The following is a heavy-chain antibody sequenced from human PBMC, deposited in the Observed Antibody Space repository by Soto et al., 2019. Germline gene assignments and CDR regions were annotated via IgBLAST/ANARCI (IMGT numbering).Heavy chain of an antibody. J-gene: IGHJ5*02. Sequence: SETLSLTCTVSGGSISSGDYYWSWIRQHPGKGLEWIGNFYYSGSTYYNPSLKSRVTISVDTSKNQFSLKLSSVTAADTAVYYCARSKWHTGGDYVGWFDPWGQGTLVTVSS. CDR1: GGSISSGDYY. V-gene: IGHV4-31*03. CDR2: FYYSGST. CDR3: ARSKWHTGGDYVGWFDP. D-gene: IGHD4-17*01.